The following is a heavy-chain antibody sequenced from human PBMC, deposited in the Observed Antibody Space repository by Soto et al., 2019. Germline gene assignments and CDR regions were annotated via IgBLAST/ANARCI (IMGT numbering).Heavy chain of an antibody. D-gene: IGHD2-8*01. CDR3: AKNGQPPYYYYGLDV. Sequence: ASVKVSCKASGYTFTRYGISWVRQAPGQGLEWMGWISGYNGDTNYAQKFQGRVSMTIDTSTTTAYMELRSLTSDDAAVYYCAKNGQPPYYYYGLDVWG. V-gene: IGHV1-18*01. CDR1: GYTFTRYG. CDR2: ISGYNGDT. J-gene: IGHJ6*02.